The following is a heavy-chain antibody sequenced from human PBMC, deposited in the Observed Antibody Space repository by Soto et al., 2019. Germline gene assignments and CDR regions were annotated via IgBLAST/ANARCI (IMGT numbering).Heavy chain of an antibody. D-gene: IGHD6-13*01. J-gene: IGHJ3*02. CDR3: AKDKVAAAGTDAFDI. CDR2: ISWNSGSI. CDR1: GFTFDDYA. V-gene: IGHV3-9*01. Sequence: GGSLRLSCAASGFTFDDYAMHWVRQAAGKGLEWVSGISWNSGSIGYADSVKGRFTISRDNAKNSLYLQMNSLRAEDTALYYCAKDKVAAAGTDAFDIWGQGTMVTVSS.